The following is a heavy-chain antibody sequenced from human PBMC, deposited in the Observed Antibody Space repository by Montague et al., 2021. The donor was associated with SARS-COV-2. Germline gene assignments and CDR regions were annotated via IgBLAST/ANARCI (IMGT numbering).Heavy chain of an antibody. V-gene: IGHV4-31*03. J-gene: IGHJ6*02. D-gene: IGHD2-21*02. Sequence: TLSLTCTVSGASISTGPFYWSWIRQYPGKGLEWIGYIYYSGSTYYNPSLKSRITMSVDPSKNQFSLTLSSVTAADTAVYFCASLGGPAYCGGDCYLRDYGTDVWGQGTRVTVSS. CDR1: GASISTGPFY. CDR2: IYYSGST. CDR3: ASLGGPAYCGGDCYLRDYGTDV.